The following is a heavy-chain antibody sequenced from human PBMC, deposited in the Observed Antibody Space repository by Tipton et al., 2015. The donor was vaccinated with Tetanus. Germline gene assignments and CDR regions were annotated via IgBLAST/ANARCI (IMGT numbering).Heavy chain of an antibody. CDR1: GFTFNIFG. D-gene: IGHD1-14*01. CDR3: ATKAPPGLRNDY. V-gene: IGHV3-23*01. J-gene: IGHJ4*02. CDR2: ISRSGDNT. Sequence: SLRLSCAATGFTFNIFGMSWVRQAPGKGLEWVSGISRSGDNTFYADSVKGRFTISRDNSKNTLYLQMNSLRAEDTAIYYCATKAPPGLRNDYWGQGTLVTVSS.